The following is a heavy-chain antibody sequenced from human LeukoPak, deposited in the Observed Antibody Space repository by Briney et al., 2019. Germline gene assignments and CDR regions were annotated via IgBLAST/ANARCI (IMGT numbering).Heavy chain of an antibody. CDR3: ARARLDYYDSSGSHL. CDR1: GGSFSGYY. D-gene: IGHD3-22*01. Sequence: SETLSLTCAAYGGSFSGYYWSWIRQPPGKGLEWIGEINHSGSTNYNPSLKSRVTISVDTSKNQFSLKLSSVTAADTAVYYCARARLDYYDSSGSHLWGQGTLVTVSS. CDR2: INHSGST. J-gene: IGHJ4*02. V-gene: IGHV4-34*01.